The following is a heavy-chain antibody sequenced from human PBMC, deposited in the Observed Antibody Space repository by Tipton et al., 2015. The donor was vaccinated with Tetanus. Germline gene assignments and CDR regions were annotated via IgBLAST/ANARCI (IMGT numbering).Heavy chain of an antibody. CDR2: IYPGDSDT. CDR1: GYIFNNYW. Sequence: QLVQSGGEVKKPGESLKISCKGSGYIFNNYWIGWVRQKPGKGLEWMGVIYPGDSDTRYSPSFQGQVTISVDKSINTAYLQWSSLKASDASMFYCARAHCTDGVCNFDFWGQGALVTVAS. CDR3: ARAHCTDGVCNFDF. D-gene: IGHD2-8*01. J-gene: IGHJ4*02. V-gene: IGHV5-51*01.